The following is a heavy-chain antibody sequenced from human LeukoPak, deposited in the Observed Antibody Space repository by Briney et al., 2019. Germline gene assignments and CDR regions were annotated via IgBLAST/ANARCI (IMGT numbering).Heavy chain of an antibody. CDR1: GYTFTSYD. D-gene: IGHD3-3*01. Sequence: ASVKVSCKASGYTFTSYDFNWVRQATGQRPEWMGWMSPNSGDTGYAQKFQDRVTMTRNTSISTAYMELSSLRSDDTAVYYCAREDYDFWSGYYTGGYYFDYWGQGTLVTVSS. CDR3: AREDYDFWSGYYTGGYYFDY. V-gene: IGHV1-8*01. J-gene: IGHJ4*02. CDR2: MSPNSGDT.